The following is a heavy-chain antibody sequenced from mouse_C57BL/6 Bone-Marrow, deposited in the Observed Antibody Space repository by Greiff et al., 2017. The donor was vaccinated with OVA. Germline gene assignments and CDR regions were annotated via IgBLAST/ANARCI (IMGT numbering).Heavy chain of an antibody. D-gene: IGHD1-1*01. CDR1: GYSITSGYY. J-gene: IGHJ1*03. Sequence: VQLQQSGPGLVKPSQSLSLTCSVTGYSITSGYYWNWIRQFPGNKLEWMGYISYDGSNNYNPSLKNRISITRDTSKNQFFLKLNSVTTEDTATYYCARVDYYGSRYFDVWGTGTTVTVSS. CDR3: ARVDYYGSRYFDV. CDR2: ISYDGSN. V-gene: IGHV3-6*01.